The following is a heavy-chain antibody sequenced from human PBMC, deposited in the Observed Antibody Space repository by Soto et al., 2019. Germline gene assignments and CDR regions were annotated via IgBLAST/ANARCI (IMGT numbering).Heavy chain of an antibody. Sequence: QVQLVQSGAEVKKPGSSVKVSCKASGGTFSSYAISWVRQAPGQGLEWMGGIIPIFGTANYAQKFQVRVTITADESPRKAYMELSRLRSEDTAVYYCARDRESYGDYTYRNYYYYGMDVWGQGTTVTVSS. CDR1: GGTFSSYA. J-gene: IGHJ6*02. CDR3: ARDRESYGDYTYRNYYYYGMDV. V-gene: IGHV1-69*01. D-gene: IGHD4-17*01. CDR2: IIPIFGTA.